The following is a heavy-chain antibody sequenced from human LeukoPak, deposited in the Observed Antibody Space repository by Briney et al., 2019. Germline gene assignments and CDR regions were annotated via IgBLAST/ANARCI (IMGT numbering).Heavy chain of an antibody. CDR2: IYYSGST. J-gene: IGHJ4*02. V-gene: IGHV4-30-4*01. Sequence: TSETLSLTCTVSGGSISSGDYYWSWIRQPPGKGLEWIGYIYYSGSTYYNPSLKSRVTISVDTSKNQFSLKLSSVTAADTAVYYCARDRYSGSYFDYWGQGTLVTVSS. D-gene: IGHD1-26*01. CDR3: ARDRYSGSYFDY. CDR1: GGSISSGDYY.